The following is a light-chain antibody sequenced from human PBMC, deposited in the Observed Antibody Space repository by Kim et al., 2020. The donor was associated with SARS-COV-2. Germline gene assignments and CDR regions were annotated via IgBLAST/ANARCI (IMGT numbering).Light chain of an antibody. CDR1: SSNIGNNA. Sequence: QRVTISCSGSSSNIGNNAVNWYQQLPGKAPKLLIYYDDLLPSGVSDRFSGSKSGTSASLAISGLQSEDEADYYCAAWDDSLNGSLVFGGGTQLTVL. V-gene: IGLV1-36*01. CDR2: YDD. J-gene: IGLJ3*02. CDR3: AAWDDSLNGSLV.